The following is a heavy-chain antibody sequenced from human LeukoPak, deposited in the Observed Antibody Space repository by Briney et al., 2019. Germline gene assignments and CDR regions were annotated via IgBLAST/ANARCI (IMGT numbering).Heavy chain of an antibody. CDR3: AKAGTTGIHHWFDP. CDR2: IYHSGGS. V-gene: IGHV4-38-2*01. CDR1: GYSISNDYY. J-gene: IGHJ5*02. D-gene: IGHD1-1*01. Sequence: PSEALSLTCVVSGYSISNDYYWGWIRQPPGKGLEWIGNIYHSGGSYYNPSLKSRVTILVDTSKNQFSLKLSSVTAADTAVYYCAKAGTTGIHHWFDPWGQGNLVTVSS.